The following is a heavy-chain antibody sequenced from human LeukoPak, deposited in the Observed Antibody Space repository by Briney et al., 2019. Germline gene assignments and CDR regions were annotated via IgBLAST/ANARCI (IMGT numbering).Heavy chain of an antibody. V-gene: IGHV1-18*01. D-gene: IGHD3-10*01. CDR2: ISAYNGNT. J-gene: IGHJ4*02. Sequence: GASVKVSCKASGYTFTSYGISWVRQAPGQGLEWMGWISAYNGNTNYAQKLQGRVTMTTDTSTSTAYMELRSLRSDDTAVYYCARVSITRLLWFGELYGDYWGQGTLVTVSS. CDR3: ARVSITRLLWFGELYGDY. CDR1: GYTFTSYG.